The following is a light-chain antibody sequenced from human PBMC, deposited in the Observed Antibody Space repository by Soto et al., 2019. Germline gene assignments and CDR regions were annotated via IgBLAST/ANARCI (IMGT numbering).Light chain of an antibody. Sequence: QSALTQPASVSGSPGQSITLSCAGTTNDIGSYNYVSWYQQQPGKAPKLMIYQVTNRPSGVSNRFSGSRSGNTASLTISGLQAEDEADYYCSSYTDSSNYVFGTGTKVTVL. CDR2: QVT. V-gene: IGLV2-14*01. CDR1: TNDIGSYNY. J-gene: IGLJ1*01. CDR3: SSYTDSSNYV.